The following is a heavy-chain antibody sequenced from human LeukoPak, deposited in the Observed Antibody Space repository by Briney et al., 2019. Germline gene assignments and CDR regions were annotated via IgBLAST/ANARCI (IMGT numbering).Heavy chain of an antibody. D-gene: IGHD6-19*01. Sequence: ASVKVSCKASGYTFTSYAINWVRQATGQGLEWMGWMNPNSGNTDYAQKFQGRVTMTTNTSISTAYMKLNSLTSEDTAVYYCARGLTQISSGWDDYWGQGTLVTVSS. V-gene: IGHV1-8*01. CDR2: MNPNSGNT. CDR3: ARGLTQISSGWDDY. J-gene: IGHJ4*02. CDR1: GYTFTSYA.